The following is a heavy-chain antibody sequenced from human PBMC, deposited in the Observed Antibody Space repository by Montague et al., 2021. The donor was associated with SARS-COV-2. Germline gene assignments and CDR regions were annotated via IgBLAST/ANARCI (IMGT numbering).Heavy chain of an antibody. CDR2: VYNSGTA. D-gene: IGHD2/OR15-2a*01. CDR3: VRGAIRGHYYWFDP. J-gene: IGHJ5*02. Sequence: SETLSLTCTVSRGSISTYYWSWIRQPPGTGLEWICYVYNSGTAIYNPSLHGRVTISVDTSKTQFSLQLSSVSAADTAISYCVRGAIRGHYYWFDPWGQGTLVAVSS. CDR1: RGSISTYY. V-gene: IGHV4-59*01.